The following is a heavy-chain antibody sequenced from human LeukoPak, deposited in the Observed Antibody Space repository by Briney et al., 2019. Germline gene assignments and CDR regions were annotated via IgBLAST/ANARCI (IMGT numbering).Heavy chain of an antibody. D-gene: IGHD6-13*01. J-gene: IGHJ4*02. CDR3: ARGGGSSSWSRRYDY. CDR1: GFTFRYYW. V-gene: IGHV3-74*01. CDR2: IKGDGSST. Sequence: GGSLRLSCATSGFTFRYYWMHWVRQVPGKGLVWVSRIKGDGSSTRIADSVKGRFTISRDNSKNTLYLQMNSLRAEDTAVYYCARGGGSSSWSRRYDYWGQGTLVTVSS.